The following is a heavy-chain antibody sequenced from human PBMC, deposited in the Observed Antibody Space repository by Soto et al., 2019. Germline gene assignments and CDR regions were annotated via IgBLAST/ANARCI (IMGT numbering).Heavy chain of an antibody. CDR3: ARGSSSSWYDWFDP. Sequence: GASEKVSCKASGGTFSSYAISWVRQAPGQGLEWRGGIIPIFGTANYAQKFQVRVTITADESTSTAYMELSSLRSEVTAVYYCARGSSSSWYDWFDPWGQGTLVTVSS. D-gene: IGHD6-13*01. J-gene: IGHJ5*02. CDR1: GGTFSSYA. CDR2: IIPIFGTA. V-gene: IGHV1-69*13.